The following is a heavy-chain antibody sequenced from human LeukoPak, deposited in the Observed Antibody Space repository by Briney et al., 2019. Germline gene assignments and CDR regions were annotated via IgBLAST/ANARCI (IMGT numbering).Heavy chain of an antibody. D-gene: IGHD2-8*01. CDR2: INHSGST. CDR1: GGSFSGYY. J-gene: IGHJ4*02. CDR3: AVGYCTNGACSLGPIAY. Sequence: SETLSLTCAVYGGSFSGYYWTWIRQPPGKGLEWIGEINHSGSTNFNPSLKSRVTISVDTSKNQFSLKLSSVTAADTAVYYCAVGYCTNGACSLGPIAYWGQGTLVTVSS. V-gene: IGHV4-34*01.